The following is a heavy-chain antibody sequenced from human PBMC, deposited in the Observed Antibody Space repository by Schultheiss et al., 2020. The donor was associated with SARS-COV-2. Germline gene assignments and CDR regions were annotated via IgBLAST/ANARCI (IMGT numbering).Heavy chain of an antibody. Sequence: GSLRLSCAVSGGSISSTNWWSWVRQPPGKGLEWIGEIYHSGSTNYNPSLKSRVTISVDTSKNQFSLKLSSVTAADTAVYYCARSPFYSSSYGYYYYGMDVWGQGTTVTVSS. D-gene: IGHD6-6*01. CDR3: ARSPFYSSSYGYYYYGMDV. V-gene: IGHV4-4*02. CDR1: GGSISSTNW. J-gene: IGHJ6*02. CDR2: IYHSGST.